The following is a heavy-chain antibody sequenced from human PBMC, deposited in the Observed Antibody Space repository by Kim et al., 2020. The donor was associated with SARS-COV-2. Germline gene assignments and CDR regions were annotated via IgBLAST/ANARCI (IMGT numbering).Heavy chain of an antibody. CDR3: ARASLRGALGY. J-gene: IGHJ4*02. V-gene: IGHV3-11*01. Sequence: GGSLRLSCADSGFRFSDYYMTWIRQAPGKGLEWVSYISSSGTRINYADSVRGRFTTSRDNAKNSLYLQMNSLRAEDPSFYYCARASLRGALGYWGQGTLVTVSS. CDR1: GFRFSDYY. CDR2: ISSSGTRI. D-gene: IGHD3-10*01.